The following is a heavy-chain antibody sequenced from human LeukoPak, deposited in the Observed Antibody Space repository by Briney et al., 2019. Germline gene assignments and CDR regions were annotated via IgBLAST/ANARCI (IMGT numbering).Heavy chain of an antibody. CDR3: ASPTRGYYYYYMDV. CDR1: GYTFTTYA. V-gene: IGHV7-4-1*02. J-gene: IGHJ6*03. D-gene: IGHD3-10*01. CDR2: INTNTGNP. Sequence: GASVKVSCKASGYTFTTYAMNWVRQAPGQGLEWMGWINTNTGNPTYAQGFTGRFVFSLDTSVSTAYLQISSLKAEDTAVYYCASPTRGYYYYYMDVWGKGTTVTVSS.